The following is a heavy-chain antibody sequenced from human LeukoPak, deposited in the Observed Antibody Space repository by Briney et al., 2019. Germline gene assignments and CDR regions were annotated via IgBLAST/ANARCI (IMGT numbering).Heavy chain of an antibody. Sequence: GGSLRLSCAASGFTFSSYAMNWVRQAPGKGLEVISSISSSGTPLYYADSVKGRFTISRDNARKSVYLQMNSLRAEDTAVYYCAKGRRGIVPAAIEFDYWGQGTLVTVSS. J-gene: IGHJ4*02. CDR1: GFTFSSYA. D-gene: IGHD2-2*01. CDR3: AKGRRGIVPAAIEFDY. CDR2: ISSSGTPL. V-gene: IGHV3-48*03.